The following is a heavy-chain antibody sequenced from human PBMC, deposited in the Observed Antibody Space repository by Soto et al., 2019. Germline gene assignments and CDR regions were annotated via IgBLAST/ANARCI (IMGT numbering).Heavy chain of an antibody. Sequence: VKVSCKASGGTFSTYAISWVRQAPGQGLEWMGGIIPIFGTAKYAQKFQGRVTITADESTSTAYMELSSLRSEDTAVYYCAREIFGVIISGGRDAFDIWGQGTMVTVSS. CDR3: AREIFGVIISGGRDAFDI. CDR2: IIPIFGTA. V-gene: IGHV1-69*01. J-gene: IGHJ3*02. D-gene: IGHD3-3*01. CDR1: GGTFSTYA.